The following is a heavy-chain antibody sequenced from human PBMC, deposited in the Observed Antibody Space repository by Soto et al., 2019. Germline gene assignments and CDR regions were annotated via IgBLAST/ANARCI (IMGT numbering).Heavy chain of an antibody. CDR2: IIPIFGTA. CDR3: AGAPLGSGYYYYGMDV. Sequence: RASVKVSCKASGGTFSSYAISWVRQAPGQGLEWMGGIIPIFGTANYAQKFQGRVTITADESTSTAYMELSSLRSEDTAVYYCAGAPLGSGYYYYGMDVWGQGTTVTVSS. J-gene: IGHJ6*02. D-gene: IGHD3-10*01. CDR1: GGTFSSYA. V-gene: IGHV1-69*13.